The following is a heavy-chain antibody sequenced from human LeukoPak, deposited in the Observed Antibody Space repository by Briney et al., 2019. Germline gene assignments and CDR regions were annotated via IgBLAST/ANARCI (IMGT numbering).Heavy chain of an antibody. CDR3: AKDCLGSWSGYYFGVFDC. Sequence: PGGSLRLSCSASGFIFSNYAMSWVRRAPGKGLEWVSGISSSGGSTYYRDSVKGRFTISRDNSRNTLYLQMNSLRAEDTAVYYCAKDCLGSWSGYYFGVFDCWGQGTLVTVSS. CDR1: GFIFSNYA. V-gene: IGHV3-23*01. CDR2: ISSSGGST. D-gene: IGHD3-3*01. J-gene: IGHJ4*02.